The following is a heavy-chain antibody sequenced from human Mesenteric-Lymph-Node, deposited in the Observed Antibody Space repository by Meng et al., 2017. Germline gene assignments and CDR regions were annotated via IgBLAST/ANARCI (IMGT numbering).Heavy chain of an antibody. J-gene: IGHJ4*02. CDR3: ARGPTTYFDY. CDR1: GGSFSGYY. D-gene: IGHD4-17*01. CDR2: INHSGST. Sequence: QVQLQQWGAGLLKPSEPLSLTCAVYGGSFSGYYWSWIRQPPGKGLEWIGEINHSGSTNYNPSLKSRVTISVDTSKNQFSLKLSSVTAADTAVYYCARGPTTYFDYWGQGTLVTVSS. V-gene: IGHV4-34*01.